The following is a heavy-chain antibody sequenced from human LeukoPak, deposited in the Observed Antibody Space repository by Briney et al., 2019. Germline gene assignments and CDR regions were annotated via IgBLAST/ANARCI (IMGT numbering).Heavy chain of an antibody. CDR1: GCTFSNAW. CDR3: ARGKSLGFDYSLGY. CDR2: IKSNTDGGTT. J-gene: IGHJ4*02. D-gene: IGHD2-15*01. V-gene: IGHV3-15*01. Sequence: PGGSLRLSCAASGCTFSNAWMSWVRQAPAKGMERVGRIKSNTDGGTTDYAAPVKGRFTISGDNSKNTLSLQMNSLRAEDTAVYYCARGKSLGFDYSLGYWGQGTLVTVSS.